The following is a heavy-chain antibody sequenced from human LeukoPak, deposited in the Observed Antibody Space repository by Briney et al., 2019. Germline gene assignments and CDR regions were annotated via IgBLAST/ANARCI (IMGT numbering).Heavy chain of an antibody. Sequence: GGSLRLSCAASGFTVSGNYMSWVRQAPGKGLEWVSVIYTAGSTYNADSVKGRFTISRDKSKNTLYLQMNTLRAEDTAVYYCAKDSARDYGDYWDLDYWGQGTLVTVSS. CDR3: AKDSARDYGDYWDLDY. CDR1: GFTVSGNY. CDR2: IYTAGST. D-gene: IGHD4-17*01. J-gene: IGHJ4*02. V-gene: IGHV3-53*01.